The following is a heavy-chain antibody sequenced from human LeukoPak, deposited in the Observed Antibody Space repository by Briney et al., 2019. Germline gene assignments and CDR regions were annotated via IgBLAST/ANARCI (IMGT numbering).Heavy chain of an antibody. CDR3: AKGLVGATILDYYMDV. D-gene: IGHD1-26*01. CDR2: IWYDASKK. CDR1: GFTFSSYG. Sequence: GGSLRLSCAASGFTFSSYGMHWVRQAPGKGLEWVAVIWYDASKKYYADSVKGRFTISRDNSKNTLYLQMNSLRGEDTAVYYCAKGLVGATILDYYMDVWGKGTTVTISS. V-gene: IGHV3-30*02. J-gene: IGHJ6*03.